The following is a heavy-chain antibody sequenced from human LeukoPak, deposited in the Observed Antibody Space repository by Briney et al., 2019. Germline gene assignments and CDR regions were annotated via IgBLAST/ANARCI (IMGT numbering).Heavy chain of an antibody. CDR2: IRSKTYGGTT. D-gene: IGHD3-3*01. CDR3: TGLRFGDYNYYMDV. V-gene: IGHV3-49*03. Sequence: GGSLRLSCTASGFSFGDYAMSWFRQAPGKRLEWVGFIRSKTYGGTTESAASVRGRFTISRDDSKDFAYLQMNSLKTEDTAVYYCTGLRFGDYNYYMDVWGKGTTVTVSS. CDR1: GFSFGDYA. J-gene: IGHJ6*03.